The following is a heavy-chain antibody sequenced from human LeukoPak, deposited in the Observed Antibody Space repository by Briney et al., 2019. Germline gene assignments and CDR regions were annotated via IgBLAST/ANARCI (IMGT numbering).Heavy chain of an antibody. V-gene: IGHV4-59*01. Sequence: SETLSLTCTVSGGSISSYYWSWIRQPPGKGLEWIGYIYYSGSTNYSPSLKSRVTISVDTSKNQFSLKLSSVTAADTAVYYCARVVGATIDRYYYGMDVWGQGTTVTVSS. J-gene: IGHJ6*02. CDR3: ARVVGATIDRYYYGMDV. D-gene: IGHD1-26*01. CDR1: GGSISSYY. CDR2: IYYSGST.